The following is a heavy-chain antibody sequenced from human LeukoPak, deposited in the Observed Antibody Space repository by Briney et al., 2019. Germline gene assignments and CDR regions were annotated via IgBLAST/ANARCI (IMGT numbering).Heavy chain of an antibody. CDR1: GFSFSIYT. CDR2: ISSTSSIT. D-gene: IGHD1-7*01. J-gene: IGHJ4*02. V-gene: IGHV3-48*01. Sequence: GGSLRLFCAASGFSFSIYTMNWVRQAPGKGLEWVSYISSTSSITYYADSVQGRFTISRDNAENSLYLQMNSLRAEDTAVYYCARGDNWNYGIDYWGQGTLVTVSS. CDR3: ARGDNWNYGIDY.